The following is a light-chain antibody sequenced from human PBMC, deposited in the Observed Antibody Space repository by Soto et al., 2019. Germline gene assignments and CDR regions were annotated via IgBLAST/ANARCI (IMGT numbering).Light chain of an antibody. CDR3: AAWDDSLSVV. CDR1: SSNIGSNY. V-gene: IGLV1-47*02. J-gene: IGLJ2*01. Sequence: QPVLTQTPSASGTPGQRVTISCSGSSSNIGSNYVYWYQQRPGTAPKLLIYSNNQRPSGVPDRFSGSNSGTSASLAISGLRSEDEADYYCAAWDDSLSVVFGGGTKQTVL. CDR2: SNN.